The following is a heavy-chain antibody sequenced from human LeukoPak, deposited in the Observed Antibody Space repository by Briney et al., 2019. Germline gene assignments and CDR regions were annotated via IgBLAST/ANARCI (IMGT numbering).Heavy chain of an antibody. Sequence: SETLSLTCTVSGGSISSYYWSWIRQPPGKGLEWNGYIYYSGSTNYNPSLKSRVTISVDTSKNQFSLKLSSVTAADTAVYYCARADDYGDLIDYWGQGTLVTVSS. CDR3: ARADDYGDLIDY. J-gene: IGHJ4*02. V-gene: IGHV4-59*08. D-gene: IGHD4-17*01. CDR2: IYYSGST. CDR1: GGSISSYY.